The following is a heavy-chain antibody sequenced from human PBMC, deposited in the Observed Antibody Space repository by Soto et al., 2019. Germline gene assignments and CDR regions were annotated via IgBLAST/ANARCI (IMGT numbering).Heavy chain of an antibody. Sequence: PSETLSLTCTVSGGSISSCYWSWIRQPAGKGLEWIGRIYTSGSTTYNPSLKSQVTMSVDTSKNQFSLKLSSVTAADTAVYYCASASGRSGPDRLYGMDVWGQGTTVTVS. J-gene: IGHJ6*02. CDR2: IYTSGST. CDR1: GGSISSCY. D-gene: IGHD6-19*01. V-gene: IGHV4-4*07. CDR3: ASASGRSGPDRLYGMDV.